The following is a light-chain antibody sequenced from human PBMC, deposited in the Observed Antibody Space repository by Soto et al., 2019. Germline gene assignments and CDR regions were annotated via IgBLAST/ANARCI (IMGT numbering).Light chain of an antibody. Sequence: QSVLTQPASVSGSPGQSITISCTGTSRDVGAYNYVSWYQQHAGKAPKLMVYDVTNRPSGVSDRFSGSKSGNTASLTISGLQAEDEADYFCSSHSNITPYVFVTGTKVTVL. CDR1: SRDVGAYNY. J-gene: IGLJ1*01. CDR3: SSHSNITPYV. CDR2: DVT. V-gene: IGLV2-14*01.